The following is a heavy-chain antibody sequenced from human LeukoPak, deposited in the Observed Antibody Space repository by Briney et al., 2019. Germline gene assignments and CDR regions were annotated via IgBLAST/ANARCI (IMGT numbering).Heavy chain of an antibody. Sequence: GGSLRLSCAASGFTFSSYAMSRVRQAPGKGLEWVSAISGSGGSTYYADSVKGRFTISRDNSKNTLYLQMNSLRAEDTAVYYCAKGFSGDSWFGELSYYFDYWGQGTLVTVSS. D-gene: IGHD3-10*01. CDR1: GFTFSSYA. CDR3: AKGFSGDSWFGELSYYFDY. V-gene: IGHV3-23*01. CDR2: ISGSGGST. J-gene: IGHJ4*02.